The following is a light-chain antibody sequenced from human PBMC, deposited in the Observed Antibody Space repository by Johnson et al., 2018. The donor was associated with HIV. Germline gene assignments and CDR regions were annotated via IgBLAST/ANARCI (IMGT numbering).Light chain of an antibody. CDR1: SSNIGSNY. V-gene: IGLV1-51*02. CDR2: ENN. J-gene: IGLJ1*01. CDR3: GTWDSSLSAGV. Sequence: PVLTQPPSVSAAPGQKVTISCSGSSSNIGSNYVSWYQQLPGTAPKLLIYENNKRPSGIPDRFSGSKSGTSATLGITGLQTGDEADYYCGTWDSSLSAGVFGTGTKVTVL.